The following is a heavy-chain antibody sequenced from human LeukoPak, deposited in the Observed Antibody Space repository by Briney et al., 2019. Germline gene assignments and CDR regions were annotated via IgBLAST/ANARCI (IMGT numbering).Heavy chain of an antibody. CDR1: GFTVSSNY. J-gene: IGHJ4*02. V-gene: IGHV3-53*01. Sequence: GGSLRLSCAASGFTVSSNYMSWVRQAPGKGLEWVSVIYSGGSTYYADSVKGRFTISRDNSKNTLYLQMNSLRAEDTAVYYCATLTIFGVVDYWAREPWSPSPQ. CDR3: ATLTIFGVVDY. D-gene: IGHD3-3*01. CDR2: IYSGGST.